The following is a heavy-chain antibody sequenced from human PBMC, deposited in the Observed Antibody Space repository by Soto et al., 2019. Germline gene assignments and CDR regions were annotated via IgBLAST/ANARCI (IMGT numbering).Heavy chain of an antibody. J-gene: IGHJ4*02. CDR2: INPTSGGT. Sequence: QVQLVQSGAEVKKPGASVKVSCKTSGYTFAAYYIHWIRQAPGQGLEWMGWINPTSGGTVYAQNFQDRVTMTRYTSISTAYMELRRLNSDDTAVYYWARDPDYGDYWGYFFDSWGQGTPVTVSS. V-gene: IGHV1-2*02. D-gene: IGHD4-17*01. CDR1: GYTFAAYY. CDR3: ARDPDYGDYWGYFFDS.